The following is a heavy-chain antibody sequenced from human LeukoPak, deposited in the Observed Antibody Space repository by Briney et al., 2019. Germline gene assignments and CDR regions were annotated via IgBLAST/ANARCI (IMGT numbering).Heavy chain of an antibody. J-gene: IGHJ4*02. CDR3: ARNRGGGSGYSDY. V-gene: IGHV3-7*05. D-gene: IGHD3-22*01. Sequence: GGSLRLSCAASGFTFSSYWMDWVRQAPGKGLEWVAIIKSDGSDKYYVDSVKGRFTVSKDNAKNSLYLQMNSLRAEDTAMYYCARNRGGGSGYSDYWGQGTPVTVSS. CDR2: IKSDGSDK. CDR1: GFTFSSYW.